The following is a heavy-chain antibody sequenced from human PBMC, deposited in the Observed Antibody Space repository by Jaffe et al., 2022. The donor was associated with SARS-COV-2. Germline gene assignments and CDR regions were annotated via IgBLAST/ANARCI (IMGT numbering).Heavy chain of an antibody. D-gene: IGHD5-18*01. CDR3: ARGYSCDY. CDR1: GFTFNNYA. V-gene: IGHV3-23*01. CDR2: ISTSGDTT. Sequence: EVQLLESGGDLEQPGGSLRLSCAASGFTFNNYAMSWVRQAPGKGLEWVSGISTSGDTTYYADSVKGRFTISRDKSKSTLYLQMNSLRVEDTAVYYCARGYSCDYWGQGTLVTVSS. J-gene: IGHJ4*02.